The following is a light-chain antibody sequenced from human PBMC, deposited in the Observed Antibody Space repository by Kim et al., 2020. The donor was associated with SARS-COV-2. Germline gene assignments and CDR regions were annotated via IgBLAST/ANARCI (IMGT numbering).Light chain of an antibody. CDR2: GKN. Sequence: SSELTQDPAVSVALGQTVRITCQGDSLRSSYASWYQQKPGQAPVLVIYGKNNRPSWIPDRFSGSSSGNTASLTITAAQADDDAAYYCNSRSSSVNHFVFG. CDR3: NSRSSSVNHFV. J-gene: IGLJ2*01. V-gene: IGLV3-19*01. CDR1: SLRSSY.